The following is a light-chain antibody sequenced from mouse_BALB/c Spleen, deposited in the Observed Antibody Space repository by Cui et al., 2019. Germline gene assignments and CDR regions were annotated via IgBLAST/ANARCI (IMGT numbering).Light chain of an antibody. CDR3: QQHYSTPYT. CDR2: NTK. CDR1: KNICSC. V-gene: IGKV12-44*01. J-gene: IGKJ2*01. Sequence: EIQMTQSPAPLSASLGETVTLTCRASKNICSCLAWYQQKPGKTTQLLIYNTKTLAEGVPTRFSGSRSGTEFSLNINSLEPEDFGGYYCQQHYSTPYTFGGGTKLEIK.